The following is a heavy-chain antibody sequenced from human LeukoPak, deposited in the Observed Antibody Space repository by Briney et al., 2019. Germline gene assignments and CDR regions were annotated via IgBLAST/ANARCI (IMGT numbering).Heavy chain of an antibody. D-gene: IGHD6-6*01. V-gene: IGHV1-69*13. J-gene: IGHJ3*02. CDR1: GGTFSSYA. CDR2: IIPIFGTA. Sequence: SVKVSCKASGGTFSSYAISWVRQAPGQGLEWMGGIIPIFGTANYAQKFQGRVTITADESTSTAYMELSSLRSEDTAVYYCARVRDGLKARNAFDIWGQGTMVTVSS. CDR3: ARVRDGLKARNAFDI.